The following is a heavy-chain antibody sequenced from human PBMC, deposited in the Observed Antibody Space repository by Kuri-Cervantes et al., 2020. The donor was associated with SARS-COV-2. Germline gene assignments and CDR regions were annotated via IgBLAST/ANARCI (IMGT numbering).Heavy chain of an antibody. CDR3: ARDYDPRGFDY. CDR2: IYYSGST. V-gene: IGHV4-59*05. Sequence: SETLSLTCTVSGGSISSYYWSWIRQPPGKGLEWIGSIYYSGSTYYNPSLKSRVTISVDTSKNQFSLKLSSVTAADTAVYYCARDYDPRGFDYWGQGTLVTVSS. CDR1: GGSISSYY. D-gene: IGHD3-16*01. J-gene: IGHJ4*02.